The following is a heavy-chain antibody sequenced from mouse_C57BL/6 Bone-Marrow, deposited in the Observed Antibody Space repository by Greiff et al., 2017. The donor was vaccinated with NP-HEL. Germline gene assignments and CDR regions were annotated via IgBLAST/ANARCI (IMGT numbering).Heavy chain of an antibody. CDR2: ISSGSSTI. V-gene: IGHV5-17*01. CDR3: AGVDY. J-gene: IGHJ2*01. Sequence: EVQLVESGGGLVKPGGSLKLSCAASGFTFSDYGMHWVPQAPEKGREWVAYISSGSSTIYYADTVKGRFTISRDNAKNTLFLKMTSLRTEDTARYYCAGVDYWGQGTTLTVSS. CDR1: GFTFSDYG.